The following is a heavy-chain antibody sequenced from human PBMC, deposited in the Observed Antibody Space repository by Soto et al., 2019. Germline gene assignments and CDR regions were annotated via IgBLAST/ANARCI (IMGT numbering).Heavy chain of an antibody. V-gene: IGHV1-2*02. CDR2: ISPESGVT. CDR3: ARATLIIRHITNLGEASPGVVEH. J-gene: IGHJ5*02. CDR1: GYTFTEYF. Sequence: QVQLVQSGAEVKMPGASGRVSCEASGYTFTEYFLHWVRQAPGQGLEWMGWISPESGVTNIAPNFEGRVTMTADTAITTAYMQLSGLRYDDTAVYYCARATLIIRHITNLGEASPGVVEHWGQGTLVSVSS. D-gene: IGHD3-3*01.